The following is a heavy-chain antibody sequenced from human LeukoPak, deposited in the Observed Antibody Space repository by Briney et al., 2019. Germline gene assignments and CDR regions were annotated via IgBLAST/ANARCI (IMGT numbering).Heavy chain of an antibody. V-gene: IGHV4-39*07. CDR1: GGSISSSSYY. Sequence: SETLSLTCTVSGGSISSSSYYWGWLRQPPGKGLEWIGSIYHSGSTYYNPSLKSRVTISVDTSKNQFSLKLSSVAAADTAVYYSATPRGDSVDFGAFDIWGQGTMVTVSS. J-gene: IGHJ3*02. CDR2: IYHSGST. D-gene: IGHD3-10*01. CDR3: ATPRGDSVDFGAFDI.